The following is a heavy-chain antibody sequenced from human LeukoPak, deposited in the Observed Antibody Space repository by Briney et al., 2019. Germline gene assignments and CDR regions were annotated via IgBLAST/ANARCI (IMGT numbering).Heavy chain of an antibody. CDR1: GFTFRSYG. V-gene: IGHV3-30*03. J-gene: IGHJ4*02. CDR3: ARTDSSGWYPYYDY. Sequence: GGSLRLSCAASGFTFRSYGIHWVRQAPGKGLEWVAVISYDGNNENYADSVKGRFTISRDNSKNTLYLQMNSLRAEDTVVYYCARTDSSGWYPYYDYWGQGTLVTVSS. D-gene: IGHD6-19*01. CDR2: ISYDGNNE.